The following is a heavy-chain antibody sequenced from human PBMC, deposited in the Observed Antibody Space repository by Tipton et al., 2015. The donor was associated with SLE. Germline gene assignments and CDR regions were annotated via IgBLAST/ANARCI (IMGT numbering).Heavy chain of an antibody. Sequence: TLSLTCIVSGGSVRSGCYYWNWIRQPAGKGLEWIGRVHSSGRTHYSPSLSSRVTVSVDTSKNQFSLKLTSVIAADTAVYYCARTDGGGATFFDHWGQGTLVTVSS. V-gene: IGHV4-61*02. J-gene: IGHJ4*02. CDR2: VHSSGRT. CDR1: GGSVRSGCYY. D-gene: IGHD3-16*01. CDR3: ARTDGGGATFFDH.